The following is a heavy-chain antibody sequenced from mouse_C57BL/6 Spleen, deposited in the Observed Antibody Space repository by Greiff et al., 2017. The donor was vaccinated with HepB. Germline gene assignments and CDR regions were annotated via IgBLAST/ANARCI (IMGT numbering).Heavy chain of an antibody. Sequence: QVQLKQPGAELVMPGASVKLSCKASGYNFTSYWMHWVKQRPGQGLEWIGEIDPSDSYTKYNQKFKGKSTLTVEKSSSTAYLQLSSLTSEDSAVYYCARSTTVVGRVMDYWGQGTSVTVSS. D-gene: IGHD1-1*01. J-gene: IGHJ4*01. CDR3: ARSTTVVGRVMDY. V-gene: IGHV1-69*01. CDR2: IDPSDSYT. CDR1: GYNFTSYW.